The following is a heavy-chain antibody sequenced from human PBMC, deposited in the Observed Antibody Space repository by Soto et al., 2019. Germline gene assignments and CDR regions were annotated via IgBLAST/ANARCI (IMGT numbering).Heavy chain of an antibody. V-gene: IGHV3-21*01. CDR2: ISSSSSYI. CDR3: ARVGPSWFDP. Sequence: LRISCVASRFTFIRYSINWVRQAPGKGLEWVSSISSSSSYIYYADSVKGRFTISRDNAKNSLYLQMNSLRAEDTAVYYCARVGPSWFDPWGQGTLVTVSS. CDR1: RFTFIRYS. J-gene: IGHJ5*02.